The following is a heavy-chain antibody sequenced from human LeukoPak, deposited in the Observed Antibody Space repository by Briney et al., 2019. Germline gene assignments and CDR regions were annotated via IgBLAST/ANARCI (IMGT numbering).Heavy chain of an antibody. J-gene: IGHJ4*02. D-gene: IGHD2-15*01. CDR1: GFTFSSYS. V-gene: IGHV3-48*04. Sequence: GGSLRLSCAASGFTFSSYSMNWVRQAPGKGLEWVSYISSSSSTIYYADSVKGRFTISRDNAKNSLYLQMNSLRAEDTAVYYCARARPPWSYYFDYWGQGTLVTVSS. CDR2: ISSSSSTI. CDR3: ARARPPWSYYFDY.